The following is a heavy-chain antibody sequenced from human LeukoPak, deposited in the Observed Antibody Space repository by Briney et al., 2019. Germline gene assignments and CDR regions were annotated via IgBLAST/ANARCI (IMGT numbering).Heavy chain of an antibody. CDR1: GFTFSSYE. V-gene: IGHV3-48*03. CDR2: ISSSGSTI. CDR3: AVATIKDYFDY. Sequence: GGSLRLSYAASGFTFSSYEMNWVRQAPGKGLEWVSYISSSGSTIYYADSVKGRFTISRDNAKNSLYLQMNSLRAEDTAVYYCAVATIKDYFDYWGQGTLVTVPS. D-gene: IGHD5-24*01. J-gene: IGHJ4*02.